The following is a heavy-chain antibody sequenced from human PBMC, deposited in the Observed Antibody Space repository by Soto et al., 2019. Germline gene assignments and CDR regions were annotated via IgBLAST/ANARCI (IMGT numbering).Heavy chain of an antibody. CDR3: STDYYDSSGYDNWFDP. D-gene: IGHD3-22*01. Sequence: PGGSLRLSCAASGFIFSSYAMSWVRQAPGKGLEWVGFIRSKAYGGTTHYAASVKGRFTISRDDSKSIAYLQMNSLKTEDTAVYYCSTDYYDSSGYDNWFDPWGQGTLVTVSS. CDR2: IRSKAYGGTT. CDR1: GFIFSSYA. J-gene: IGHJ5*02. V-gene: IGHV3-49*04.